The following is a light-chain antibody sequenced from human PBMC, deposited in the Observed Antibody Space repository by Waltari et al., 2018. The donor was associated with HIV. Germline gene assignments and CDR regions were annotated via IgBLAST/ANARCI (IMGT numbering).Light chain of an antibody. CDR3: QQSDTIPYT. Sequence: DIQVTPSPSSLTASVGDRVTNTCRTSQSVGTYLNWYQQRPVKAPNLLIYAASTLHRGVPSMFSGGGSGTDFTLTIVSLQPEDFATYYCQQSDTIPYTVGQGTKLEI. V-gene: IGKV1-39*01. CDR1: QSVGTY. CDR2: AAS. J-gene: IGKJ2*01.